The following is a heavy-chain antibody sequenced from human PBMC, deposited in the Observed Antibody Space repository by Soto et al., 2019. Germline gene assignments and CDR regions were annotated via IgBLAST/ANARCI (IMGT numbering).Heavy chain of an antibody. CDR3: ARNYYYGSGSYSRGYYYYYMDV. Sequence: ASVKVSCKASGYTFTSYYMHWVRQAPGQGLEWMGIINPSGGSTSYAQKFQGRVTMTRDTSTSTVYMELSSLRSEDTAVYYCARNYYYGSGSYSRGYYYYYMDVWGKGTTVTVSS. D-gene: IGHD3-10*01. CDR1: GYTFTSYY. CDR2: INPSGGST. J-gene: IGHJ6*03. V-gene: IGHV1-46*03.